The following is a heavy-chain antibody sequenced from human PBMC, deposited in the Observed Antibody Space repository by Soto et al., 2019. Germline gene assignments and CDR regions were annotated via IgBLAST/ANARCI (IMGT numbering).Heavy chain of an antibody. CDR1: RFAFSSYS. V-gene: IGHV3-21*01. CDR2: INSVASYV. D-gene: IGHD3-10*01. Sequence: QLVESGGGLVKPGGSLRVSCAASRFAFSSYSMHWVRQAPMKGLEWVASINSVASYVYYADSVEGRFTISRDNAKTSVYLQMKSLRAEYTAVYYCTRDRSSFMRGRIRGPYGGLDVWGQGTTVLVS. CDR3: TRDRSSFMRGRIRGPYGGLDV. J-gene: IGHJ6*02.